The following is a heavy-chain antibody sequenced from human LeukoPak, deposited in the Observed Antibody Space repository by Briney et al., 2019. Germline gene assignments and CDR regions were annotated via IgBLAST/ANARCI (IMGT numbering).Heavy chain of an antibody. V-gene: IGHV4-59*01. CDR2: IYYSGST. Sequence: SETLSLTCTVSGGSISSYYWSWIRQPPGMGLEWIGYIYYSGSTNYNPPLKSRVTISVDTSKNQFSLKLSSVTAADTAVYYCARSGSYKGGPDYWGQGTLVTVSS. CDR3: ARSGSYKGGPDY. D-gene: IGHD1-26*01. CDR1: GGSISSYY. J-gene: IGHJ4*02.